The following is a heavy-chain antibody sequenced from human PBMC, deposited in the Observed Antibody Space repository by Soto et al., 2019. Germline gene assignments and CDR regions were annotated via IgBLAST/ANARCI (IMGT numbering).Heavy chain of an antibody. Sequence: QVQLQQWGAGLLKPSETLALTCAVYGGSFSGYYWSWIRQPPGQGLEWIGEINHSGSTNYNPSLKSRVTISVETSKNQFYLTLSSVNAADTAEYYCASGGIEGFGLSDYWGQGTMVTVTS. CDR2: INHSGST. CDR3: ASGGIEGFGLSDY. CDR1: GGSFSGYY. V-gene: IGHV4-34*01. J-gene: IGHJ4*02. D-gene: IGHD1-26*01.